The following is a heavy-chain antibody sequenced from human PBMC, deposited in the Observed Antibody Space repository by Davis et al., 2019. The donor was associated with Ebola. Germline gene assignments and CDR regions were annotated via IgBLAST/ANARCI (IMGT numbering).Heavy chain of an antibody. CDR2: IYPGDSDT. CDR3: ATSYSSSSGEFDP. CDR1: GYSFTSYW. Sequence: GESLKISCKGSGYSFTSYWIGWVRQMPGKGLEWMGIIYPGDSDTRYSPSFQGQVAISADKSISTAYLQWSSLKASDTAMYYCATSYSSSSGEFDPWGQGTLVTVSS. V-gene: IGHV5-51*01. J-gene: IGHJ5*02. D-gene: IGHD6-6*01.